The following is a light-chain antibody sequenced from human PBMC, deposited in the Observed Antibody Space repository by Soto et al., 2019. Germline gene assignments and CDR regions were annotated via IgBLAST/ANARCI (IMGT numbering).Light chain of an antibody. CDR3: SSYTSSSTPV. Sequence: QSVLTKPASVSGSPGRSITISCPGTSSDVGGYNYVSWYQQHPGKAPKLMIYDVSNRPSGVSNRFSGSKSGNTASLTISGLQAEDEADYYCSSYTSSSTPVFGTGTKVTVL. J-gene: IGLJ1*01. CDR2: DVS. CDR1: SSDVGGYNY. V-gene: IGLV2-14*01.